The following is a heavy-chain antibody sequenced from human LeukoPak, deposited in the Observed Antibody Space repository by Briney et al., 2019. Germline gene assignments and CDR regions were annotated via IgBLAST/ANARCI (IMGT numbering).Heavy chain of an antibody. Sequence: GGSLRLSCAASGFTFSSYAMHWVRQATGKGLEWVAVISYDGSNKYYADSVKGRFTISRDNSKSTLYLQMNSLRAEDTAVYYCARGLDYWGQGTLVTVSS. CDR2: ISYDGSNK. CDR1: GFTFSSYA. J-gene: IGHJ4*02. CDR3: ARGLDY. V-gene: IGHV3-30-3*01.